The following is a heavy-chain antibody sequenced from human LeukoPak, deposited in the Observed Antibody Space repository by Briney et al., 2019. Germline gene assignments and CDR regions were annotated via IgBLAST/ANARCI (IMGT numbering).Heavy chain of an antibody. J-gene: IGHJ4*02. V-gene: IGHV3-48*01. CDR1: GFTFSSYS. D-gene: IGHD3-10*01. Sequence: PGGSLRLSCAASGFTFSSYSMNWVRQAPGKGLEWVSYISSSSTIYYADSVKGRFTISRDNAKNSLYLQMNSLRAEDTAVYYCARVGITMVRGVDYWGQGTLVTVSS. CDR2: ISSSSTI. CDR3: ARVGITMVRGVDY.